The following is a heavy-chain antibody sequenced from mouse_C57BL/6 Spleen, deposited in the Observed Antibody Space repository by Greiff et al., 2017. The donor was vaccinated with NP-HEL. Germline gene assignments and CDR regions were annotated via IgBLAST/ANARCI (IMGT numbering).Heavy chain of an antibody. CDR2: IDPSDSYT. J-gene: IGHJ2*01. Sequence: VQLQQSGAELVMPGASVKLSCKASGYTFTSYWMHWVKQRPGQGLEWIGEIDPSDSYTNYNQKFKGKSTLTVDKSSSTAYMQLSSLTSEDSAVYYCARKGTTVVVHFDYWGQGTTLTVSS. CDR1: GYTFTSYW. D-gene: IGHD1-1*01. V-gene: IGHV1-69*01. CDR3: ARKGTTVVVHFDY.